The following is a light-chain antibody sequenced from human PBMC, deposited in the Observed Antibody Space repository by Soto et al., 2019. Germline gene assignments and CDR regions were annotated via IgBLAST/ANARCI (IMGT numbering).Light chain of an antibody. CDR2: KAS. CDR3: QHYNSYSEA. CDR1: QGISNY. J-gene: IGKJ1*01. Sequence: DIQMTQSPSTLSASVGDRFTITCLASQGISNYLACYQQKPGKAPKLLIYKASTLKSGVPSRFSGSGSGTEFTLTISSLQPDDFATYYCQHYNSYSEAFGQGTKVDIK. V-gene: IGKV1-5*03.